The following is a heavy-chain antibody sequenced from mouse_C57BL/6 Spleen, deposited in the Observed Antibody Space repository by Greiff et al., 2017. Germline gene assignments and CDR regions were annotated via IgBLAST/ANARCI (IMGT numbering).Heavy chain of an antibody. Sequence: EVKLQQSGPELVKPGASVKISCKASGYTFTDYYMNWVKQSHGKSLEWIGDINPNNGGTSYNQKFKGKATLTVDKSSSTAYMELRSLTSEDSAVYYCARDETSIGDYWGQGTSVTVSS. J-gene: IGHJ4*01. V-gene: IGHV1-26*01. CDR2: INPNNGGT. CDR1: GYTFTDYY. CDR3: ARDETSIGDY.